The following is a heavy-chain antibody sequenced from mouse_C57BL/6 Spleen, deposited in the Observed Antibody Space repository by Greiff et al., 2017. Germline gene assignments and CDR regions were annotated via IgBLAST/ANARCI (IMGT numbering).Heavy chain of an antibody. CDR3: TISGTGRTDWYFDG. J-gene: IGHJ1*03. Sequence: VQLQQSGAELVRPGASVTLSCKASGYTFTDYEMHWVKQTPVHGLEWIGAIDPETGGTAYNQKFKGKAILTADKSSSTAYMELRSLTSEDSAVYYCTISGTGRTDWYFDGWGTGTTVTVSA. CDR2: IDPETGGT. CDR1: GYTFTDYE. V-gene: IGHV1-15*01. D-gene: IGHD4-1*01.